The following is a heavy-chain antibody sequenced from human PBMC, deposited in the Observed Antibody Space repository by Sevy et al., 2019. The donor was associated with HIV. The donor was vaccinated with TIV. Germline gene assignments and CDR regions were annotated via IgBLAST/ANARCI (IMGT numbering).Heavy chain of an antibody. Sequence: SETLSLTCTVSGDSFSNYYWSWIRHSPGKGLEWIGYIYHNGSTNFNRSLKRRVTISVYTSKNQFSLKLNSVTAADTAVYYCARGKVLFDYWGQGTLVTVSS. CDR2: IYHNGST. V-gene: IGHV4-59*01. D-gene: IGHD3-10*01. CDR3: ARGKVLFDY. J-gene: IGHJ4*02. CDR1: GDSFSNYY.